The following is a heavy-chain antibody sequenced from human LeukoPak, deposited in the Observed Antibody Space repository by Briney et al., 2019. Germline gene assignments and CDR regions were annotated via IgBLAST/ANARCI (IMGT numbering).Heavy chain of an antibody. Sequence: GGSLRLSCSASGFTFSSYAMYWVRQAPGKGLEYVSGISSNGGSTYYADSVKGRFTISRDNSKNTLYLQMSSLRAVDTAVYYCVNRGGLLLYFIYWGQGTLVTVSS. CDR2: ISSNGGST. J-gene: IGHJ4*02. V-gene: IGHV3-64D*06. CDR1: GFTFSSYA. D-gene: IGHD3-22*01. CDR3: VNRGGLLLYFIY.